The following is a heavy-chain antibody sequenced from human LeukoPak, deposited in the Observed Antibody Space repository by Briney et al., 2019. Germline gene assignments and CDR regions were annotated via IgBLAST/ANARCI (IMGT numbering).Heavy chain of an antibody. J-gene: IGHJ4*02. CDR1: GFTFDDYA. CDR3: AKGDDFLDY. Sequence: GGSLRLSCAASGFTFDDYAMHWVRQAPGKGLEWVSGISWNSGSIGYADSVKGRFTISRDNAKNSLYLQMNSLGAEDTALYYCAKGDDFLDYWGQGTLVTVSS. D-gene: IGHD3-3*01. V-gene: IGHV3-9*01. CDR2: ISWNSGSI.